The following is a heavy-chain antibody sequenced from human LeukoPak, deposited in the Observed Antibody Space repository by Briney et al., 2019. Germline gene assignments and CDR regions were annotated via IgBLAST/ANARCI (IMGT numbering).Heavy chain of an antibody. D-gene: IGHD2-15*01. V-gene: IGHV3-23*01. J-gene: IGHJ4*02. CDR2: ISGSGGST. CDR3: AKDPRQATWCDY. Sequence: GGSLRLSCAASGFTFSSYAMSWVRQAPGKGLEWLSAISGSGGSTYYADSVKGRFTISRDNSKNTLYLQMNSLRAEDTAVYYCAKDPRQATWCDYWGQGTLVTVSS. CDR1: GFTFSSYA.